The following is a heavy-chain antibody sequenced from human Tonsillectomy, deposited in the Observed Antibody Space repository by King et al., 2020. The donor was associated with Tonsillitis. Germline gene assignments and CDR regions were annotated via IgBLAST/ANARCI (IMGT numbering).Heavy chain of an antibody. CDR3: AKHRGDYFASGTFDY. J-gene: IGHJ4*02. D-gene: IGHD3-10*01. Sequence: QLVQSGAEVKKPGESLKISCKGSGYSFTNNWIGWVRQMPGKGLEWMGFIYPGDADTTYSPSFQGQVTISADKSISTAYLQWSSLKASDTAMYYCAKHRGDYFASGTFDYWGQGTLVTVPS. CDR1: GYSFTNNW. V-gene: IGHV5-51*01. CDR2: IYPGDADT.